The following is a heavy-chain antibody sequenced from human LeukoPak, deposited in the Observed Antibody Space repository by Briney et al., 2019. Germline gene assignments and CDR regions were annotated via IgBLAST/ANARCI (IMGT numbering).Heavy chain of an antibody. V-gene: IGHV4-39*01. CDR1: GGSISSSSYC. J-gene: IGHJ5*02. D-gene: IGHD3-10*01. Sequence: PSETLSLTCTVSGGSISSSSYCWGWIRQPPGKELEWIGSIYYSGSTYYNPSLKSRVTISVDTSKNQFSLKLSSVTAADTAVYYCARLSHYYGSGSYTPWGQGTLVTVSS. CDR2: IYYSGST. CDR3: ARLSHYYGSGSYTP.